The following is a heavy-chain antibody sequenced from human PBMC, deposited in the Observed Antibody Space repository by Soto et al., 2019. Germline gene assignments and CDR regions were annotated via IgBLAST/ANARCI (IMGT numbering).Heavy chain of an antibody. CDR2: IYYSGST. Sequence: SETLSLTCTVSGGSVSSGSYYWGWIRQPPGKGLEWIGYIYYSGSTNYNPSLKSRVTISVDTSKNQLSLKLSSVTAEDTAVYYCARRSSGYYLYYFDYWGQGILVTVSS. CDR1: GGSVSSGSYY. CDR3: ARRSSGYYLYYFDY. V-gene: IGHV4-61*01. D-gene: IGHD3-22*01. J-gene: IGHJ4*02.